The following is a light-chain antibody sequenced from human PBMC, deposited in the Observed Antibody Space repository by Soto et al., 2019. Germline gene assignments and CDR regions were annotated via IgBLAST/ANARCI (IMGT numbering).Light chain of an antibody. Sequence: QSALTRPPSASGSPGQSVTIFCTGTSSDIGGYNFVSWYQQHAGKAPKLLIHEVSKRPSGVPDRFSASKSGNTASLTVSGLQAEDEADYYCSSNAGPNIVLFGGGTKLTVL. CDR1: SSDIGGYNF. CDR3: SSNAGPNIVL. CDR2: EVS. V-gene: IGLV2-8*01. J-gene: IGLJ3*02.